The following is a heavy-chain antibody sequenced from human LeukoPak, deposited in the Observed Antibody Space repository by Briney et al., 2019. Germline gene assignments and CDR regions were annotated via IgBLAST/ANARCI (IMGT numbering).Heavy chain of an antibody. Sequence: SVNVSRKASVCIFSCYAIRWVRQARARGLAWMGVIISMFCTANYAQKFQGRLTITAHESTRTAYMDASSLSSEDWAVYHCARTYYDYWSRHRFDYWDQGPLVSVS. CDR2: IISMFCTA. CDR1: VCIFSCYA. J-gene: IGHJ4*02. CDR3: ARTYYDYWSRHRFDY. D-gene: IGHD3-3*01. V-gene: IGHV1-69*13.